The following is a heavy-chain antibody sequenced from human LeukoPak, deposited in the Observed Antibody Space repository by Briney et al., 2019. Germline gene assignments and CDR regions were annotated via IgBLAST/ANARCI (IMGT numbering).Heavy chain of an antibody. CDR3: ARDNIGVVTAIRSVYFDY. V-gene: IGHV4-38-2*02. D-gene: IGHD2-21*02. Sequence: SETLSLTCTVSGYSISSDYYWGWIRPPPGKGLEWIGTIYHSGSTSYNPSLKSRVTISVDTSKNQFSLKLSSVTAADTAVYYCARDNIGVVTAIRSVYFDYWGQGTLVTVSS. J-gene: IGHJ4*02. CDR2: IYHSGST. CDR1: GYSISSDYY.